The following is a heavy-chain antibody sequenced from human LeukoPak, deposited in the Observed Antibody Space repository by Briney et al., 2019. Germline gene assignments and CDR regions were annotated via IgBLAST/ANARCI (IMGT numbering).Heavy chain of an antibody. CDR2: LNPNNGNT. Sequence: ASVKVSCKASGYTFTNYDINWVRQATGQGLEWMGRLNPNNGNTGYAQKFQGRVTMTRDTSISTAYMELSSLRSEDTAVYYCARAPPPVEVTAGGDYWGQGTLVTV. CDR3: ARAPPPVEVTAGGDY. CDR1: GYTFTNYD. V-gene: IGHV1-8*01. D-gene: IGHD2-21*02. J-gene: IGHJ4*02.